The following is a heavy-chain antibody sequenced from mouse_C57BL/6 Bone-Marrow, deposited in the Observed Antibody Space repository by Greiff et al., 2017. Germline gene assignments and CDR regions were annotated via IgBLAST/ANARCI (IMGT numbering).Heavy chain of an antibody. CDR3: AREGANWDCDY. CDR1: GYTFTSYW. Sequence: QVQLQQPGAELVKPGASVKLSCKASGYTFTSYWMHWVKQRPGQGLEWIGMIHPNSGSTNYNEKFKSKATLTVDKSSSTAYMQRSSLTSGDSAVDYCAREGANWDCDYWGQGTTLTVSS. CDR2: IHPNSGST. J-gene: IGHJ2*01. V-gene: IGHV1-64*01. D-gene: IGHD4-1*01.